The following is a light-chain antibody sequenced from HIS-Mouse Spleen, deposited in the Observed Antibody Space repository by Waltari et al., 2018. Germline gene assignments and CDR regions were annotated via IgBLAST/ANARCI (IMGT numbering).Light chain of an antibody. CDR1: ALPKQY. CDR2: QDS. Sequence: SYELTQPHSVSVSPGQTARITCPGDALPKQYAYWYQQKSGQAPVLAIYQDSKRPSGIPERFSGSSSGTMATLTISGAQVEDEADYYCYSTDSSGNHRVFGGGTKLTVL. CDR3: YSTDSSGNHRV. V-gene: IGLV3-10*01. J-gene: IGLJ2*01.